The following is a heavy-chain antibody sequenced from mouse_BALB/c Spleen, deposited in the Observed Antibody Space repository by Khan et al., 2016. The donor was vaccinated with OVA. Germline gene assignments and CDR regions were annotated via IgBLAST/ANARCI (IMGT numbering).Heavy chain of an antibody. CDR2: IYPSTGYS. Sequence: QVQLQQSGAELVKPGASVKMSCKASGYTFTSYWMHWVKQRPGQGLEWIGYIYPSTGYSEYNQKFKDKATLTAGKSSSTAYMQLSSLTSDDSAVFYYANQGSGTAWFDFWGQGTLVTVSA. CDR1: GYTFTSYW. D-gene: IGHD1-3*01. CDR3: ANQGSGTAWFDF. V-gene: IGHV1-7*01. J-gene: IGHJ3*01.